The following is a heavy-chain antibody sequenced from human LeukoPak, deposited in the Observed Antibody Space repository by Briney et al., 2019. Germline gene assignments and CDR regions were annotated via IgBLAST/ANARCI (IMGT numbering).Heavy chain of an antibody. CDR2: IYYSGST. CDR1: GGSIRSGGDY. V-gene: IGHV4-31*03. CDR3: ARIPGDYYDTQGDY. D-gene: IGHD3-22*01. J-gene: IGHJ4*02. Sequence: SETLSLTCTVSGGSIRSGGDYWSWIRQHPGKGLEWVGSIYYSGSTNYNPSLESRVTISVDTSKNQFSLRLSSVTAADTAVYYCARIPGDYYDTQGDYWGQGTLVIVSS.